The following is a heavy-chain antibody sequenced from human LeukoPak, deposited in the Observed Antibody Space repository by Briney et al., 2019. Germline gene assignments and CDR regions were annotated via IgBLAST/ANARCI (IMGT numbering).Heavy chain of an antibody. D-gene: IGHD2-2*02. Sequence: GASVKVSCKASGYTFTSYDINWVRQATGQGLEWMGWMNPNSGNTGYAQKFQGRVTMTRNTSISTAYMELSSLRSEDSAVYYCARTCSSTSCYTYYYYYGMDVWGQGTTVTVSS. CDR2: MNPNSGNT. CDR1: GYTFTSYD. J-gene: IGHJ6*02. CDR3: ARTCSSTSCYTYYYYYGMDV. V-gene: IGHV1-8*01.